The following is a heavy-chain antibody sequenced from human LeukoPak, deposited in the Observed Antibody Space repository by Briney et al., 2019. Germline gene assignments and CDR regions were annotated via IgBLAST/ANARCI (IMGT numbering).Heavy chain of an antibody. CDR2: IRGSGGST. CDR1: GFTFSSYA. D-gene: IGHD4-11*01. J-gene: IGHJ3*02. CDR3: AKDLVDYGNDGPGAFHI. V-gene: IGHV3-23*01. Sequence: GGSLRLSCAASGFTFSSYAMSWVRQAPGKGLEWVSAIRGSGGSTYYADSARGRFTISRDNSKNTLYVHMNSLRAEDTAIYYCAKDLVDYGNDGPGAFHIWGQGTMVTVSS.